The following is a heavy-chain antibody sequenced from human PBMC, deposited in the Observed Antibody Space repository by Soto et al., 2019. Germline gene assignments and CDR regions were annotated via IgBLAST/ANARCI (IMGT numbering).Heavy chain of an antibody. J-gene: IGHJ3*02. CDR2: ISAYNGNT. D-gene: IGHD2-8*01. V-gene: IGHV1-18*04. CDR1: GYTFTSYG. CDR3: ARGGHCTNGVCDSGPHAFDI. Sequence: QVQLVQSGAEVKKPGASVKVSCKASGYTFTSYGFTWVRQAPGQGLEWMGWISAYNGNTNYAQKLQGRVTMTTDTPTSTAYMELRSLRSDDPAVYYCARGGHCTNGVCDSGPHAFDIWGQGTKVTVSS.